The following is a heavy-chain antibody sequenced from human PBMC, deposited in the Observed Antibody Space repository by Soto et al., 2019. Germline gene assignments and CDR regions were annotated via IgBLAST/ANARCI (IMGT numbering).Heavy chain of an antibody. CDR2: IYYNGRP. V-gene: IGHV4-31*03. J-gene: IGHJ6*02. CDR1: GASIRGSIYY. D-gene: IGHD3-10*01. Sequence: QVQLQESGPGLVKPSQTLSLTCTVSGASIRGSIYYWRWIRQLPGKGLEWIGYIYYNGRPYYNPSLQSRVTISVDTSENHLSLKLNSVTAADTAVYYCARDGGPLGPGGMEVWGQGSTVTVSS. CDR3: ARDGGPLGPGGMEV.